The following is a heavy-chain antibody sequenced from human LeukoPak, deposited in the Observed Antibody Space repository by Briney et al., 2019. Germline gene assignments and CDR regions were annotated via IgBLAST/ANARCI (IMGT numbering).Heavy chain of an antibody. V-gene: IGHV3-48*03. CDR1: GFTFSNYE. CDR3: AAVIDY. Sequence: GGSLRLSCAASGFTFSNYEMNWIRQAPGKGLEWISYISNSGNTKYYADSVKGRFSISRDNANNSVYLQMNNLRAEDTPVYYCAAVIDYWGQGTLVTVSS. CDR2: ISNSGNTK. J-gene: IGHJ4*02.